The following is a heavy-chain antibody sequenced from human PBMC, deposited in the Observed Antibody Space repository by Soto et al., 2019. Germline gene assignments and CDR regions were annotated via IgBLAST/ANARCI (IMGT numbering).Heavy chain of an antibody. Sequence: SETLSLTCAFYCGSFIGYYWSWIRQPPGKGLEWIGEINHSGSTNYNPSLKSRVTISVDTSKNQFSLKLSSVTAADTAVYYCARPGYGGNRGGFDYWGQGTLVTVSS. V-gene: IGHV4-34*01. CDR1: CGSFIGYY. CDR3: ARPGYGGNRGGFDY. J-gene: IGHJ4*02. D-gene: IGHD2-15*01. CDR2: INHSGST.